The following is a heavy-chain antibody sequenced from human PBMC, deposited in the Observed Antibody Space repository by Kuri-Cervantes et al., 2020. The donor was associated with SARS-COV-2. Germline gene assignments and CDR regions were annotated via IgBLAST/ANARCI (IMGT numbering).Heavy chain of an antibody. CDR1: GYTLASYG. J-gene: IGHJ5*02. CDR2: ISAYNGNT. Sequence: GGSLRLSCKASGYTLASYGISWVRQAPGQGLEWMGWISAYNGNTNYAQKLQGRVTMTTDTSTSTAYMELRSLRSDDTAVYYCAXERGSYTPWGQGTLVTVSS. D-gene: IGHD1-26*01. CDR3: AXERGSYTP. V-gene: IGHV1-18*01.